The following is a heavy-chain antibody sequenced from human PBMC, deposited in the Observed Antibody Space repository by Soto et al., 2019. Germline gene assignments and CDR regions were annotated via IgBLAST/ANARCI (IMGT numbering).Heavy chain of an antibody. CDR3: ARDSITMVRGVMSYYFDY. V-gene: IGHV1-69*01. Sequence: QVRLVQSGAEVKKPGSSVKVSCKASGGTFSSYAISWVRQAPGQGLEWMGGIIPIFGTANYAQKFQGRVTITADESTSTAYMELSSLRSEDTAVYYCARDSITMVRGVMSYYFDYWGQGTLVTVSS. D-gene: IGHD3-10*01. CDR1: GGTFSSYA. CDR2: IIPIFGTA. J-gene: IGHJ4*02.